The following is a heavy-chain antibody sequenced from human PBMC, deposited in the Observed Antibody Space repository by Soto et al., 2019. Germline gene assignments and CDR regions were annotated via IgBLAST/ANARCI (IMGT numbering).Heavy chain of an antibody. D-gene: IGHD6-19*01. CDR1: GDSIKSNNW. CDR3: ARNGYSDGWCHFDY. Sequence: SETLSLTCTVSGDSIKSNNWWSWVRQPPGKGLEWIGEIHHSGNTNFNSSLKSRVTMSVDKSENQFSLKLTSVTAADTAVYYCARNGYSDGWCHFDYWGQGTLVTVSS. CDR2: IHHSGNT. V-gene: IGHV4-4*02. J-gene: IGHJ4*02.